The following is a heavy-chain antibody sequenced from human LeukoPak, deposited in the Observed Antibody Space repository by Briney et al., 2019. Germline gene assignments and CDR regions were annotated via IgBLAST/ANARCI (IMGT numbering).Heavy chain of an antibody. V-gene: IGHV3-74*01. CDR3: ARDEGSNYYDSSGYYPTPHFFDY. D-gene: IGHD3-22*01. CDR2: INSDGSST. J-gene: IGHJ4*02. Sequence: GGSLRLSCAASGFTFSSYWMHWVRQAPGKGLVWVSRINSDGSSTSYADSVKGRSTISRDNAKNTLYLQMNSLRAEDTAVYYCARDEGSNYYDSSGYYPTPHFFDYWGQGTLVTVSS. CDR1: GFTFSSYW.